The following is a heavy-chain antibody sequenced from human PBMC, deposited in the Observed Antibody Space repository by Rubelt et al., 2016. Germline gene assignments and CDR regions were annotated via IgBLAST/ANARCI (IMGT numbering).Heavy chain of an antibody. CDR3: ASGSSEWLMDAFDI. V-gene: IGHV4-39*07. J-gene: IGHJ3*02. Sequence: QLQLQESGPGLVKPSETLSLTCTVSGASISSRSYFWGWIRQPPGKGLEWIGEINHSGSTNYNPSLKSRVTISVDTSKNQFSRKLSSVTAADTAVYYCASGSSEWLMDAFDIWGQGTMVTVSS. CDR2: INHSGST. D-gene: IGHD1-26*01. CDR1: GASISSRSYF.